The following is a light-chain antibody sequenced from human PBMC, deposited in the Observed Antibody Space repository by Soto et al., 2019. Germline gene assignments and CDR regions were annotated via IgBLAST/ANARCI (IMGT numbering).Light chain of an antibody. CDR1: QDIGTW. CDR3: QQYNTYST. J-gene: IGKJ5*01. CDR2: DAS. Sequence: IQMTQSPSTLSASFGDRVTITCRASQDIGTWLAWYQQKPGKAPKLLIYDASSLQSGVPLWLSSSGSGTEFTLTISSLHPDDFATYYCQQYNTYSTFGQGTRLEIK. V-gene: IGKV1-5*01.